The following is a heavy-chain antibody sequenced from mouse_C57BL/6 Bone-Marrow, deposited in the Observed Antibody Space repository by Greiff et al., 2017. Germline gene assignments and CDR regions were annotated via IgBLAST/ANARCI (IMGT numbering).Heavy chain of an antibody. CDR1: GYTFTSYW. CDR3: ARGAY. V-gene: IGHV1-59*01. Sequence: QVQLQQPGAELVRPGTSVKLSCKASGYTFTSYWMHWVKPRPGQGLEWIGVIDPSDSYTNYNQKFKGKATLTVYTSSRTAYMQLSSLTSEDSAVYYCARGAYWGQGTLVTVSA. CDR2: IDPSDSYT. J-gene: IGHJ3*01.